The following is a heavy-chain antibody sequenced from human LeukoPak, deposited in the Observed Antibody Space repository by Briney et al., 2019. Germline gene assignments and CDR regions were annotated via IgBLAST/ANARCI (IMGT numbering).Heavy chain of an antibody. J-gene: IGHJ3*02. V-gene: IGHV3-11*01. CDR3: ASGNSNDAFDI. CDR2: ICSSGSTI. Sequence: GGSLRLSCAASGFTFSDYYMSWIRQAPGKGLEWVSYICSSGSTIYYADSVKGRFTISRDNAKNSLYLQMNSLRAEDTAVYYCASGNSNDAFDIWGQGTMATVSS. CDR1: GFTFSDYY. D-gene: IGHD4-23*01.